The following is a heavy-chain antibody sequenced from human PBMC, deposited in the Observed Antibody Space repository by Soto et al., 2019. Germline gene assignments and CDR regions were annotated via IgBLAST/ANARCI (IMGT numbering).Heavy chain of an antibody. J-gene: IGHJ6*02. V-gene: IGHV5-51*01. Sequence: GESLKISCKGSGYSFTSYWIGWVRQMPGKXLEWMGIIYPGDSDTRYSPSFQGQVTISADKSISTAYLQWSSLKASDTAMYYCARRRSYCSGGSCYSGLDYYYRMDVWGQGTTVTVSS. D-gene: IGHD2-15*01. CDR1: GYSFTSYW. CDR2: IYPGDSDT. CDR3: ARRRSYCSGGSCYSGLDYYYRMDV.